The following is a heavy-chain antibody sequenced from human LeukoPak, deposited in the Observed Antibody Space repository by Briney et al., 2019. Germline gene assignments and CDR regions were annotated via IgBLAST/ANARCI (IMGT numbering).Heavy chain of an antibody. CDR1: GGSISSYY. J-gene: IGHJ5*02. V-gene: IGHV4-59*08. CDR3: ARHRSYGFWRPQAETNWFDP. D-gene: IGHD3-3*01. CDR2: IYYSGST. Sequence: SETLSLTCTVSGGSISSYYWSWIRQPPGKGLEWIGYIYYSGSTNYNPSLKSRVTISVDTSKNQFSLKLSSVTAADTAVYYCARHRSYGFWRPQAETNWFDPWGQGTLVTVSS.